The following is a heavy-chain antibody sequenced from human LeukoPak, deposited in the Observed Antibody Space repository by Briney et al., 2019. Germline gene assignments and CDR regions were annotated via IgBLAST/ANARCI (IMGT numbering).Heavy chain of an antibody. J-gene: IGHJ4*02. CDR2: IKQDGSEK. Sequence: PGGSLRLSCAASGFTFSSYWVSWVRQAPGKGLEWVANIKQDGSEKYYVDSVKGRFTISRDNAKNSLYLQMNSLRAEDTAVYYCARTDYDFWSGYSCFDYWGQGTLVTVSS. CDR1: GFTFSSYW. V-gene: IGHV3-7*01. D-gene: IGHD3-3*01. CDR3: ARTDYDFWSGYSCFDY.